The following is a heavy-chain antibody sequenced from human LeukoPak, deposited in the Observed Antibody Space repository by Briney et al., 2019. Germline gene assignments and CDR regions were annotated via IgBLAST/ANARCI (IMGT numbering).Heavy chain of an antibody. CDR1: GFTFSDYY. J-gene: IGHJ4*02. Sequence: PGGSLRLSCAASGFTFSDYYMTWIRQAPGKGLEWVSYISGCDGNTKHYADSVKGRFIISRDNSKNTLYLQMNSLRAEDTAVYYCAKDKDIVVVPAAGFDYWGRGTLVTVSS. D-gene: IGHD2-2*01. V-gene: IGHV3-11*04. CDR3: AKDKDIVVVPAAGFDY. CDR2: ISGCDGNTK.